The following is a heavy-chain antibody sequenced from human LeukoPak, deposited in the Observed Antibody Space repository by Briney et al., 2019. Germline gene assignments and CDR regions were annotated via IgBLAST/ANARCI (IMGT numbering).Heavy chain of an antibody. CDR2: IWYDGSNK. J-gene: IGHJ5*01. Sequence: GRSLRLSCAASGFTFSSYGMHWVRQAPGKGLEWVAVIWYDGSNKYYADSVKGRFTISRDNSKNTLYLQMNSLRAEDTAVYYCARGSGSYGNFDSWGQGTLVTVSS. CDR1: GFTFSSYG. V-gene: IGHV3-33*01. CDR3: ARGSGSYGNFDS. D-gene: IGHD1-26*01.